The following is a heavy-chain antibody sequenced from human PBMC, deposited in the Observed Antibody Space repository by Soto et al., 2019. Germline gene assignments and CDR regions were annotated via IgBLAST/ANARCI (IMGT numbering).Heavy chain of an antibody. Sequence: ETMSLTCTVSSGSISSYYWSWIRDPPGKGLEWIGYIYYSGSTNYNPSLKSRVTISVDTSKSQFSLKLSSVTAADTAVYYCARAGVYDILTGNRAFDIWGQGTMVTVSS. D-gene: IGHD3-9*01. CDR2: IYYSGST. J-gene: IGHJ3*02. CDR1: SGSISSYY. V-gene: IGHV4-59*01. CDR3: ARAGVYDILTGNRAFDI.